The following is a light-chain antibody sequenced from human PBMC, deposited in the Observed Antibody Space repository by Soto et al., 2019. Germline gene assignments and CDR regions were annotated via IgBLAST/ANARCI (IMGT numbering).Light chain of an antibody. CDR3: QQYNNRTPRT. Sequence: EIVMTQSPSTLSASPGERATLSCRASQSVGRNLAWYQQKPGQAPRLVIYGASTRATGIPARFSGSGSGTEFTLTISSLQSEDFAVYYCQQYNNRTPRTFGQGTKVDIK. CDR1: QSVGRN. J-gene: IGKJ1*01. V-gene: IGKV3-15*01. CDR2: GAS.